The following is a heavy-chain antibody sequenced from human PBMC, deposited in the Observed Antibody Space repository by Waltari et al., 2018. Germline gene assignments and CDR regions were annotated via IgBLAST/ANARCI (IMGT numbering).Heavy chain of an antibody. D-gene: IGHD3-10*01. J-gene: IGHJ4*02. CDR3: ATGRFGSLQ. Sequence: QVQVIQSGAEVKKPGASVKVSCKVSGFSLTELSMHWVRQAPGEGLEWMGVINSDVVDVEAVEIMYAHKFQGRITMSEDTSTNTAYMEVNRLRPEDTAVYYCATGRFGSLQWGQGTPVTVSS. CDR2: INSDVVDVEAVEI. CDR1: GFSLTELS. V-gene: IGHV1-24*01.